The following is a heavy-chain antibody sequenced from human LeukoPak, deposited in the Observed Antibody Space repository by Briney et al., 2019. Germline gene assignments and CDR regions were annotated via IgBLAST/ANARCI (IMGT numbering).Heavy chain of an antibody. CDR3: ARVRGGWYYFDY. CDR1: GGSFSGYY. D-gene: IGHD6-19*01. CDR2: INHSGST. Sequence: PSETLSLTCAVYGGSFSGYYWGWIRQPPGKGLEWIGEINHSGSTNYNPSLKSRVTISVDTSKNQFSLKLSSVTAADTAVYYCARVRGGWYYFDYWGQGTLVTVSS. J-gene: IGHJ4*02. V-gene: IGHV4-34*01.